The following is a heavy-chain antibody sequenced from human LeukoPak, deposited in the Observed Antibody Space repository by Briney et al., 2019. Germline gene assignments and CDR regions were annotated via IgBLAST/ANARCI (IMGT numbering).Heavy chain of an antibody. D-gene: IGHD3-3*01. CDR2: ISYDGSNK. CDR1: GSTFSSYA. Sequence: GRSLRLSCAASGSTFSSYAMHWVRQAPGKGLEWVAVISYDGSNKCYADSVKGRFTISRDNSKNTLFLQMNSLRAEDTAPYYCAKSVAIYFYYGLDVWGQGTTVAVSS. CDR3: AKSVAIYFYYGLDV. V-gene: IGHV3-30*04. J-gene: IGHJ6*02.